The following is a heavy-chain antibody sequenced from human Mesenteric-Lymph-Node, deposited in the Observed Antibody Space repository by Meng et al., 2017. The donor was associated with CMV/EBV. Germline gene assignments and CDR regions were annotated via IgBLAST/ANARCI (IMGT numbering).Heavy chain of an antibody. D-gene: IGHD3-22*01. J-gene: IGHJ4*02. CDR1: AGSISSSRYY. CDR3: ARDGDYYDSSGYNPFDY. V-gene: IGHV4-39*07. CDR2: IYYSGST. Sequence: QLQLQESGPGLVKPSETLSLPCTAFAGSISSSRYYWGWIRQPPGKGLEWIGSIYYSGSTYYNPSLKSRVTISVDTSKNQFSLKLSSVTAADTAVYYCARDGDYYDSSGYNPFDYWGQGTLVTVSS.